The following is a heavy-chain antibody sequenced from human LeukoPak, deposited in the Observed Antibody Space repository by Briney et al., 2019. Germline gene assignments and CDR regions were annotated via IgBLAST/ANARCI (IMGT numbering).Heavy chain of an antibody. CDR2: ISSKYVT. D-gene: IGHD3-16*01. CDR3: YGIHLGDAFDL. CDR1: GFIVSRNY. Sequence: PGGSLRLSCAASGFIVSRNYMSWVRQALGKKLEWVSAISSKYVTYYADSVKGRFIISRDNSKNTMYLQMNGLRAEDTAIYYCYGIHLGDAFDLWGKGTMVTVSS. J-gene: IGHJ3*01. V-gene: IGHV3-53*01.